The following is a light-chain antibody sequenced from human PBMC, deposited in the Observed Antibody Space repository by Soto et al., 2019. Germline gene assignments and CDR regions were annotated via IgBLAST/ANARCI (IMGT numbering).Light chain of an antibody. Sequence: ETVMTQSPATLSVSPGERATLSCRASQTISSNLAWYQQKPGQAPRLLMFRTSTRATGIPARFSGSGSGTEFNITISSLQPDDFATYYCQQYNSYWTFGQGTKVDIK. CDR2: RTS. CDR1: QTISSN. V-gene: IGKV3-15*01. CDR3: QQYNSYWT. J-gene: IGKJ1*01.